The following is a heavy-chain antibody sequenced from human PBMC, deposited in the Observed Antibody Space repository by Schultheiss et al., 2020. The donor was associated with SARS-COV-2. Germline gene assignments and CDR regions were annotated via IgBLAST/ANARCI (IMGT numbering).Heavy chain of an antibody. J-gene: IGHJ2*01. D-gene: IGHD3-10*01. Sequence: SETLSLTCTVSGGSISSGGYYWSWIRQPAGKGLEWIGSIYTSGSTNYNPSLKSRVTISVDTSKNQFSLKLSSVTAADTAVYYCARGSVARYWYFDLWGRGTLVTVSS. V-gene: IGHV4-61*02. CDR2: IYTSGST. CDR1: GGSISSGGYY. CDR3: ARGSVARYWYFDL.